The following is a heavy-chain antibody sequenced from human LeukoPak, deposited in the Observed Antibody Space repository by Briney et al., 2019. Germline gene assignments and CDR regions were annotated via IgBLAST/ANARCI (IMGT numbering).Heavy chain of an antibody. J-gene: IGHJ5*02. Sequence: SETLSLTCTVSGGSISSYCRSWIRQPAGKGLEWIGRIYTSGSTNYNPSLKSRVTMSVDTSKNQFSLKLSSVTAADTAVYYCARSAYDFWSGYYSSWGQGTLVTVSS. D-gene: IGHD3-3*01. CDR2: IYTSGST. V-gene: IGHV4-4*07. CDR1: GGSISSYC. CDR3: ARSAYDFWSGYYSS.